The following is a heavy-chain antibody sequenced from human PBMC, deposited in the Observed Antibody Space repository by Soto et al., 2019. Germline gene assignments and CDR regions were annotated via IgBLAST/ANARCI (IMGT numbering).Heavy chain of an antibody. CDR2: IKQDGSEK. D-gene: IGHD6-19*01. CDR1: GFTFSSYW. J-gene: IGHJ3*02. V-gene: IGHV3-7*03. CDR3: ARVDSSGWGDAFDI. Sequence: GGSLRLSCAASGFTFSSYWMSWVRQAPGKGLEWVANIKQDGSEKYYVDSVKGRFTISRDNAKNSLYLQMNSLRAEDTAVYYCARVDSSGWGDAFDIWGQGTMVTVSS.